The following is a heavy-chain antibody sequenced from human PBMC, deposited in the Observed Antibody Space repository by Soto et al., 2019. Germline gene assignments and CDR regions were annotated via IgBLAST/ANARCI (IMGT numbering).Heavy chain of an antibody. D-gene: IGHD3-3*01. CDR2: INPNSGAT. CDR3: ARGGGTILAPLP. CDR1: GYTFTGYF. Sequence: QVQLVQSGAEVKKPGASVKVSCRASGYTFTGYFMHWVRQAPGQGLEWMGWINPNSGATKYAQKFQGGVTLSRDTSIRTAYMELSGLRSADTAVYYCARGGGTILAPLPWGQGTLVTVSS. J-gene: IGHJ5*02. V-gene: IGHV1-2*02.